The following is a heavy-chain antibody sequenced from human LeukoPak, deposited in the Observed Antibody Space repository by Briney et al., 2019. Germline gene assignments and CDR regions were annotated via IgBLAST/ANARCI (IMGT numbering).Heavy chain of an antibody. CDR1: GYTFTGYY. D-gene: IGHD2-2*01. J-gene: IGHJ4*02. Sequence: ASVKVSCKASGYTFTGYYMHWVRQAPGQGLEWMGWINPNSGGTNYAQKFQGRVTMTRDTSISTAYMELSRLRSDDTAVYYCASFCSSTSCLSDYFDYWGQGTLVTVSS. CDR3: ASFCSSTSCLSDYFDY. V-gene: IGHV1-2*02. CDR2: INPNSGGT.